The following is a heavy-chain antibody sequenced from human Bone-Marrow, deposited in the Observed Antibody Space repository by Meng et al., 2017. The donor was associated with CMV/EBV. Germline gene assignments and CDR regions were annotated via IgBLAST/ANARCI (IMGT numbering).Heavy chain of an antibody. CDR1: GYVFTSYG. D-gene: IGHD1-14*01. CDR3: ARGGRKYHYNGMDV. Sequence: ASVKVSCKASGYVFTSYGITWVRQAPGQGLEWMGWMTPYTGTTGYAQKFQGRVTMTRNTSITTAYMEVSSLRSEDTAVYYCARGGRKYHYNGMDVWGRGSSVTVSS. V-gene: IGHV1-8*02. J-gene: IGHJ6*02. CDR2: MTPYTGTT.